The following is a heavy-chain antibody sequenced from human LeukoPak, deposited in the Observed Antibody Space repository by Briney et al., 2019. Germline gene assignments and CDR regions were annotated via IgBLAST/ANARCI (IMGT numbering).Heavy chain of an antibody. V-gene: IGHV1-24*01. CDR3: ATPAAPYYYDSSGYYPLVV. J-gene: IGHJ4*02. CDR2: FDPEDGET. Sequence: ASVKVSCKVSGYTPTELSMHWVRQAPGKGLEWMGGFDPEDGETIYAQKFQGRVTMTEDTSTDTAYMELSSLRSEDTAVYYCATPAAPYYYDSSGYYPLVVWGQGTLVTVSS. CDR1: GYTPTELS. D-gene: IGHD3-22*01.